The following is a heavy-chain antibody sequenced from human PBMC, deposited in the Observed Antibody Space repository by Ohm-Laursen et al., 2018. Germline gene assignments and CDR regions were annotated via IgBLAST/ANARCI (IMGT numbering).Heavy chain of an antibody. J-gene: IGHJ2*01. V-gene: IGHV1-8*01. CDR2: MNPDSGNT. CDR1: GDAFIGYD. Sequence: GASVKVSCKAYGDAFIGYDINWVRQATGQGLEWMGWMNPDSGNTGYAQKFQGRVTMTRNTSINTAYMELSSLRSEDTAVYYCARMGPQQPHWYFDLWGRGTLVTVSS. D-gene: IGHD1/OR15-1a*01. CDR3: ARMGPQQPHWYFDL.